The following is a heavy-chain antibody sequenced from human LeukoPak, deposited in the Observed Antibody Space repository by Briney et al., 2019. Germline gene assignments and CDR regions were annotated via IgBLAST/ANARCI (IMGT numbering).Heavy chain of an antibody. CDR2: IYPGDSET. J-gene: IGHJ4*02. CDR3: ARGSIGFDH. D-gene: IGHD6-6*01. V-gene: IGHV5-51*01. Sequence: GESLKISCKGSGYSFSNYWIGWVCQMPGKGLEYMGIIYPGDSETKYSPSFQGQVTISADKSISTAYLQWSSLKASDTAKYYCARGSIGFDHWGQGTLVTVSS. CDR1: GYSFSNYW.